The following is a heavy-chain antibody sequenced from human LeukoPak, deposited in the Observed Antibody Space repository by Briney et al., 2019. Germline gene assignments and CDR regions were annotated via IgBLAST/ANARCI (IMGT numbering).Heavy chain of an antibody. J-gene: IGHJ4*02. V-gene: IGHV3-21*04. Sequence: PGGSLRLSCAASGFTSSSYSMNWVRQAPGKGLEWVSSISSSSSYIYYADSVKGRFTISRDNAKNSLYLQMNSLRAEDTAVYYCARDLAYCSGGSCLLFDYWGQGTLVTVSS. D-gene: IGHD2-15*01. CDR1: GFTSSSYS. CDR3: ARDLAYCSGGSCLLFDY. CDR2: ISSSSSYI.